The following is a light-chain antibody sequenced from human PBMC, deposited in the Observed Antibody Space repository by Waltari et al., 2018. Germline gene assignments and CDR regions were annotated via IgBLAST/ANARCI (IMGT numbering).Light chain of an antibody. V-gene: IGLV2-14*03. J-gene: IGLJ2*01. CDR1: SSDIGDYNF. CDR2: DVT. Sequence: QSALTQPASVSGSPGQSITISCTGTSSDIGDYNFVSWYQHHPGEAPKLVIYDVTKRPSGISHRFSGSTSGNTASLTISGLQAEDEANYVCASYTSSDSFVVFGGGTTLTVL. CDR3: ASYTSSDSFVV.